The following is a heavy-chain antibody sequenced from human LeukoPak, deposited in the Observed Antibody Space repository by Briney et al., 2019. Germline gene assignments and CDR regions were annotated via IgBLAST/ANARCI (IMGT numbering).Heavy chain of an antibody. J-gene: IGHJ4*02. CDR1: GFTFNNAW. CDR3: ITFSMIVVVISD. D-gene: IGHD3-22*01. CDR2: IKSKTDGGTT. V-gene: IGHV3-15*01. Sequence: PGGSLRLSCAASGFTFNNAWMSWVRQAPGKGLEWVGRIKSKTDGGTTDYAAPVRGRFTISRDDSKNTLYLQMNSLKTEDTAVYYCITFSMIVVVISDWGQGTLVTVSS.